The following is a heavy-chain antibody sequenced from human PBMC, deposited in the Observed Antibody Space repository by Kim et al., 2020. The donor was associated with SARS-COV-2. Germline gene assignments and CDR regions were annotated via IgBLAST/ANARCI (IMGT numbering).Heavy chain of an antibody. Sequence: ASVKVSCKASGYTFTSYAMHWVRQAPGQRLEWMGWINAGNGNTKYSQKFQGRVTITRDTSASTAYMELSSLRSEDTAVYYCARGGLGSSWYGDYYYYGMDVWGQGTTVTVSS. V-gene: IGHV1-3*01. CDR1: GYTFTSYA. CDR3: ARGGLGSSWYGDYYYYGMDV. CDR2: INAGNGNT. J-gene: IGHJ6*02. D-gene: IGHD6-13*01.